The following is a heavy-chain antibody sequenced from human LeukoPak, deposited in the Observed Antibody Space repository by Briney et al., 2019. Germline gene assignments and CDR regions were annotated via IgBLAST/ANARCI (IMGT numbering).Heavy chain of an antibody. D-gene: IGHD3-16*01. J-gene: IGHJ4*02. Sequence: PGGSLRLSCAASGFTFSNYGMHWVRQAPGKGLEWVAFIRFDGSNKYYADSVKGRFTISRDNSKNTLHLQMISLRAEDTAVYYCARDQGAWGYGYNFDYWGQGTLVTVSS. CDR3: ARDQGAWGYGYNFDY. CDR2: IRFDGSNK. V-gene: IGHV3-30*02. CDR1: GFTFSNYG.